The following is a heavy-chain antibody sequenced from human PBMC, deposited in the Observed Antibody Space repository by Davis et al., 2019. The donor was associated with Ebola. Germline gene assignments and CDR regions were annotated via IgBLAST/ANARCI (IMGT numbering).Heavy chain of an antibody. Sequence: GESLKISCAASGFTFSSYAMHWVRQAPGKGLEWVAVISYDGSNKYYADSVKGRFTISRDNSKNTLYLQMNSLKTEDTAVYYCTNAVTTTDYWGQGNLVTVSS. J-gene: IGHJ4*02. CDR3: TNAVTTTDY. CDR2: ISYDGSNK. V-gene: IGHV3-30-3*01. D-gene: IGHD4-17*01. CDR1: GFTFSSYA.